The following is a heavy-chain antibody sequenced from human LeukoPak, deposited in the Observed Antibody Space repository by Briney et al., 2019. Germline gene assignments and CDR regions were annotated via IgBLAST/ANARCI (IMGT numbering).Heavy chain of an antibody. CDR2: ISSGGSTI. J-gene: IGHJ4*02. CDR1: GFIFSSYE. D-gene: IGHD3-10*01. CDR3: ARVGWFGGFYFDY. V-gene: IGHV3-48*03. Sequence: GGSLRLSCAPSGFIFSSYEMNWVRQAPGKGLEWVSYISSGGSTIYYADSVKGRFTISRDNAKNSLYLQMNSLRAEDTAVYYCARVGWFGGFYFDYWGQGILVTVSS.